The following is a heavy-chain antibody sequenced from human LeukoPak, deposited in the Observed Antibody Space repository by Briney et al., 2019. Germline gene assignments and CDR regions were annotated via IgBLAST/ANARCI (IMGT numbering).Heavy chain of an antibody. V-gene: IGHV4-39*07. CDR3: AREAYYYDSSGYRRFDY. J-gene: IGHJ4*02. CDR1: GGSISSSSYY. Sequence: SETLSLTCTVSGGSISSSSYYWGWIRQPPGKGLEWIGNMYYSGSTYYNPSLKSRVTISVDTSKNQFSLKLSSVTAADTAVYYCAREAYYYDSSGYRRFDYWGQGTLVTVSS. D-gene: IGHD3-22*01. CDR2: MYYSGST.